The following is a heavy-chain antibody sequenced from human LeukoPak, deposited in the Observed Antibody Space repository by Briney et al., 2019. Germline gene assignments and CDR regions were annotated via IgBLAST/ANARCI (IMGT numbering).Heavy chain of an antibody. CDR2: ISSGGTT. CDR1: GLTFSSYA. D-gene: IGHD2-15*01. Sequence: PGGSLRLSCAASGLTFSSYAMHWVRQAPGKGLEWVSAISSGGTTYYADSVKGRFTISRDNSKNTLSLQMHSLRPEDTAVYFCAKGSWSCYYGLDSWGQGVVVTVSS. J-gene: IGHJ6*02. V-gene: IGHV3-23*01. CDR3: AKGSWSCYYGLDS.